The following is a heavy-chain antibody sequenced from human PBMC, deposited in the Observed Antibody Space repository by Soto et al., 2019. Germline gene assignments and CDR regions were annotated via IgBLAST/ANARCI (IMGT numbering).Heavy chain of an antibody. CDR2: INPDTGTT. J-gene: IGHJ4*02. Sequence: QVQLVQSGADVRKPGASVKLSCQASGYTFTHYYIHWVRQAPGQGLEWLGIINPDTGTTSYAQTFEGRVTLTTDPPASPSYLELSGVEAEDTAVYYCASCPIYGGDSYFAFWGQGPLVTVSS. CDR3: ASCPIYGGDSYFAF. CDR1: GYTFTHYY. D-gene: IGHD2-21*01. V-gene: IGHV1-46*01.